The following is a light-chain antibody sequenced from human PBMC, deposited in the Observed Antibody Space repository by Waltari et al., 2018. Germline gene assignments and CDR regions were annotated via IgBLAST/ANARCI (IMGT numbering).Light chain of an antibody. J-gene: IGLJ1*01. CDR1: SSDVGGYNS. CDR2: DVS. CDR3: CSYAGRYTYV. Sequence: QSALTQPRSVSGSPGQSVTISCTGASSDVGGYNSVSWYQQPPGKAPKLMIYDVSKRPSGVPDRFSGSKSGDTASLTISGLRAEDEADYYCCSYAGRYTYVFGTGTKVTVL. V-gene: IGLV2-11*01.